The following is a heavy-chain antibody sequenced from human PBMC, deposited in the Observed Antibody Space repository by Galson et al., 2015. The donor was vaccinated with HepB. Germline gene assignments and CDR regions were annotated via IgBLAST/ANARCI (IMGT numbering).Heavy chain of an antibody. CDR3: ARGPLRYFDWLTSFDYYYGMDV. CDR1: GFTFTNYW. D-gene: IGHD3-9*01. Sequence: SLRLSCAVSGFTFTNYWMSWVRQAPGKGLEWVANIKQDGSEKYYVDSVKGRFTISRDNAKNSLYLQMNSLRAEDTAVYYCARGPLRYFDWLTSFDYYYGMDVWGQGTTVTVSS. CDR2: IKQDGSEK. V-gene: IGHV3-7*01. J-gene: IGHJ6*02.